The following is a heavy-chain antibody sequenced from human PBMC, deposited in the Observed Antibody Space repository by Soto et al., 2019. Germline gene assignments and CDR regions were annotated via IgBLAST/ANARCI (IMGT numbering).Heavy chain of an antibody. CDR2: VYPRGSDT. J-gene: IGHJ4*02. V-gene: IGHV5-51*01. Sequence: GESLKIACTASGYIFIDYWICCFLQMPGKGLEWMGIVYPRGSDTRYSPSFQGQVTISADRSTGTAFLQWRSLKASDTALYYCARPPLPGYSIHFNSWGQGTLVTVSS. CDR1: GYIFIDYW. CDR3: ARPPLPGYSIHFNS. D-gene: IGHD2-15*01.